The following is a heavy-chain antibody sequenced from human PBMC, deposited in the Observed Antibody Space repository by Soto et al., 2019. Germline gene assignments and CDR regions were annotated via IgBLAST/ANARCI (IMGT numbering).Heavy chain of an antibody. Sequence: QVQLQESGPGLVKPSQTLSLTCTVSVVSISSGGYYWSWILQPPGKGLEWMGSIYYTGSTYYNPSIKSRVTMSLDTSKNQFSLKLSSVTVAATAVYYCARGSQLDSDAFDIWGQGTMVTVAS. V-gene: IGHV4-31*03. CDR3: ARGSQLDSDAFDI. CDR2: IYYTGST. CDR1: VVSISSGGYY. D-gene: IGHD1-1*01. J-gene: IGHJ3*02.